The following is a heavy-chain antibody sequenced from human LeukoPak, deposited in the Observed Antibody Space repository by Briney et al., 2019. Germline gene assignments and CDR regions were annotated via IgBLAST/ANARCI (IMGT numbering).Heavy chain of an antibody. Sequence: ASVKVSCKASGDTFTGYYIHWVRQAPGQGLECMGWINPNSGGTNYAQKFQGRVSMTRDRSISTAYMELNRLRFGDKAVYYCARGRNSSRWYFDWFDTWGQGTLVTVSS. D-gene: IGHD6-13*01. CDR2: INPNSGGT. J-gene: IGHJ5*02. CDR3: ARGRNSSRWYFDWFDT. V-gene: IGHV1-2*02. CDR1: GDTFTGYY.